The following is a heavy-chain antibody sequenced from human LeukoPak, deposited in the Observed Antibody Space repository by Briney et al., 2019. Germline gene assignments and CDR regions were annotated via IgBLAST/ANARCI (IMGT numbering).Heavy chain of an antibody. V-gene: IGHV3-33*06. CDR3: AKDGSHYYDSSGYFFDY. CDR1: GFTFSSYG. CDR2: LWDDGSNK. J-gene: IGHJ4*02. D-gene: IGHD3-22*01. Sequence: GGSLRLSCAASGFTFSSYGMHWVRQATVKGLAWVAVLWDDGSNKYYADSVKGRFTISRDNSKNTLYLQMNSLRAEDTAVYYCAKDGSHYYDSSGYFFDYWGQGTLVTVSS.